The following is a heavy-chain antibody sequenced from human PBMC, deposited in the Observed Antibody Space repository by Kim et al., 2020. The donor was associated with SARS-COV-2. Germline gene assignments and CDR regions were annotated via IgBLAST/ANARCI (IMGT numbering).Heavy chain of an antibody. CDR2: INHSGST. D-gene: IGHD3-10*01. CDR3: ARVGGSGGYKRVGY. Sequence: SETLSLTCAVYGGSFSGYYWSWIRQPPGKGLEWIGEINHSGSTNYNPSLKSRVTISVDTSKNQFSLKLSSVTAADTAVYYCARVGGSGGYKRVGYWGQGTLVTVSS. J-gene: IGHJ4*02. CDR1: GGSFSGYY. V-gene: IGHV4-34*01.